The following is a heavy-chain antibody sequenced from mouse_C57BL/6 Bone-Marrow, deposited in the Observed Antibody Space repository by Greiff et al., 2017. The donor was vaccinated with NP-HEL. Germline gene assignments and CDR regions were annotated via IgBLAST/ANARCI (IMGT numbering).Heavy chain of an antibody. CDR1: GYTFTSYW. V-gene: IGHV1-69*01. D-gene: IGHD1-1*01. CDR2: IDPSDSYT. J-gene: IGHJ1*03. CDR3: ARSRLYYDGSSYWYCDV. Sequence: VQLQQPGAELVMPGASVKLSCKASGYTFTSYWMHWVKQRPGQGLEWIGEIDPSDSYTNYNQKFKGKSTLTVDKSSSTAYMQLSSLTSEDSAVYYCARSRLYYDGSSYWYCDVWGTGTTVTVSS.